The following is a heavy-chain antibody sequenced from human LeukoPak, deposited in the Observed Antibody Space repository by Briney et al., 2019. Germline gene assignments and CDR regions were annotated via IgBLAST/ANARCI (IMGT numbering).Heavy chain of an antibody. CDR3: ARGKAGYSYGSRYYYMDV. CDR1: GGSFSGYY. Sequence: PSEPLSLTCAVYGGSFSGYYWSWIRQPPGKGLEWIGEINHSGSTNYNPSLKSRVTISVDTSKNQFSLKLSSVTAADTAVYYCARGKAGYSYGSRYYYMDVWGKGTTVTVSS. V-gene: IGHV4-34*01. J-gene: IGHJ6*03. D-gene: IGHD5-18*01. CDR2: INHSGST.